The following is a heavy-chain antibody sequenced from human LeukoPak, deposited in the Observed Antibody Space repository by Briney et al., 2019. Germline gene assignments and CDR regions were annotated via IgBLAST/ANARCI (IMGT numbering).Heavy chain of an antibody. CDR2: ISYSGST. V-gene: IGHV4-59*01. D-gene: IGHD1-26*01. CDR3: ARGRQVGNTGYYFDY. J-gene: IGHJ4*02. Sequence: PSETLSLTCTVSGGSINSNYGSWIRQPPEKGLEWIGYISYSGSTNYNPSLKSRVTISLDTSKSQFSLNLNSVTAADTPVYYCARGRQVGNTGYYFDYWGQGTLVTVSS. CDR1: GGSINSNY.